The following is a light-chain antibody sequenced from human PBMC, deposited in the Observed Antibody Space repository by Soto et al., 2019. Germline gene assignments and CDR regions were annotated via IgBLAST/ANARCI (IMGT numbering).Light chain of an antibody. V-gene: IGKV1-5*03. CDR3: QQYKSYWT. J-gene: IGKJ1*01. CDR1: QSITNW. Sequence: DIQMTQSPATLSASVGDSVTITCRASQSITNWLAWYQLKPGKAPKLLIHEASNLHSGVSSRFTGSGSGTDFTLTITSLQPEDFATYYYQQYKSYWTFGQGTRVDLK. CDR2: EAS.